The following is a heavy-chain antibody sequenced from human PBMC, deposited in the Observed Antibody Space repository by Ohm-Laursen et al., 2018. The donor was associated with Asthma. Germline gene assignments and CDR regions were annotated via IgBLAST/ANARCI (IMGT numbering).Heavy chain of an antibody. D-gene: IGHD1-26*01. CDR1: GFTFSSYG. CDR3: AKGIVPVYYYGLDV. J-gene: IGHJ6*02. CDR2: ISYDGSKT. V-gene: IGHV3-30*18. Sequence: SLRLSCAASGFTFSSYGMHWVRQPPGKGLEWVALISYDGSKTYYADSVKGRFTISRDNFKNTVHLDMNSLRAEDTAVYHCAKGIVPVYYYGLDVWGQGTTVTVSS.